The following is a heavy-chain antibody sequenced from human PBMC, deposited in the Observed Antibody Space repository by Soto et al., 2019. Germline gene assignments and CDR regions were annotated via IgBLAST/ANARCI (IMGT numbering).Heavy chain of an antibody. CDR2: INHSGST. D-gene: IGHD6-13*01. CDR3: ARPGYSSSWNGY. Sequence: QVQLQQWGAGLLKPSETLSLTCAVYGGSFSGYYWSWIRQPPGKGLEWIGEINHSGSTNYNPSLKSRVTIXVXXSKNQFSLKLSSVTAADTAVYYCARPGYSSSWNGYWGQGTLVTVSS. J-gene: IGHJ4*02. CDR1: GGSFSGYY. V-gene: IGHV4-34*01.